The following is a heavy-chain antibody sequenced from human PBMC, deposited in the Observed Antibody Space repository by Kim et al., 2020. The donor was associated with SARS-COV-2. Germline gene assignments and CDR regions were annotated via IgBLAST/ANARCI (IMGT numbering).Heavy chain of an antibody. CDR3: TRTKAGLFDY. J-gene: IGHJ4*02. D-gene: IGHD6-13*01. CDR2: YN. V-gene: IGHV6-1*01. Sequence: YNVYAVSVKSRITINPETAKNQFSLQLNSVTPEDTAVYYCTRTKAGLFDYWGQGTLVTVSS.